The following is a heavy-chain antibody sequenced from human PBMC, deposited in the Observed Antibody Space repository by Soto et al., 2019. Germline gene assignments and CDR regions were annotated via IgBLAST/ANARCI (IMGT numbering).Heavy chain of an antibody. V-gene: IGHV1-69*06. Sequence: GASVKVSCKASGGTFSSYAISWLRQSPGQGLEWMGGIIPIFGTANYAQKFQGRVTITADKSTSTAYMELSSLRSEDTAVYYCARSDCSGGSCYSGSDYWGQGTLVTVSS. CDR1: GGTFSSYA. CDR3: ARSDCSGGSCYSGSDY. J-gene: IGHJ4*02. CDR2: IIPIFGTA. D-gene: IGHD2-15*01.